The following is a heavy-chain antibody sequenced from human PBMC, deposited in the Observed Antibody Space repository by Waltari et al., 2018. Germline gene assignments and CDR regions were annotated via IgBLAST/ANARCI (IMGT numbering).Heavy chain of an antibody. J-gene: IGHJ3*02. V-gene: IGHV4-38-2*01. Sequence: QVQLQESGPGLVKPSETLSLTCAVSGYSISSGYYWGWIRQPPGKGLEWIGSIYHSGSTYYTPSLKSRVTISVDTSKNQFSLKLSSVTAADTAVYYCARLGVSGYVYDHAFDIWGQGTMVTVSS. D-gene: IGHD5-12*01. CDR3: ARLGVSGYVYDHAFDI. CDR2: IYHSGST. CDR1: GYSISSGYY.